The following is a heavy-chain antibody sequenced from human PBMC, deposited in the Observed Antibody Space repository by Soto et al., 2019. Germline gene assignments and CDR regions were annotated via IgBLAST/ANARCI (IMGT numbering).Heavy chain of an antibody. CDR1: GFTFSSYS. D-gene: IGHD3-9*01. Sequence: GGSLRLSCAASGFTFSSYSMNWVRQAPGKGLEWVSSISSSSSYIYYADSVKGRFTISRDNAKNSLYLQMNSLRAEDTAVYYCAREHYDILTGLRDFDYWGQGTLVTVSS. V-gene: IGHV3-21*01. CDR2: ISSSSSYI. J-gene: IGHJ4*02. CDR3: AREHYDILTGLRDFDY.